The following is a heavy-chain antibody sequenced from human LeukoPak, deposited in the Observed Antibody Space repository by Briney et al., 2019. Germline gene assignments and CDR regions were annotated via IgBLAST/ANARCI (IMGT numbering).Heavy chain of an antibody. J-gene: IGHJ4*02. CDR1: TFTFDDYC. V-gene: IGHV3-20*04. Sequence: GGSLRPSCAAATFTFDDYCMSWVSQPPEKGMEWDSGINLNGGSTGYADCVKGRFTISRDNAKNSLYMQMNSLRAEDTALYYCARDNSYGYDYWGQGILVTVSS. CDR3: ARDNSYGYDY. CDR2: INLNGGST. D-gene: IGHD5-18*01.